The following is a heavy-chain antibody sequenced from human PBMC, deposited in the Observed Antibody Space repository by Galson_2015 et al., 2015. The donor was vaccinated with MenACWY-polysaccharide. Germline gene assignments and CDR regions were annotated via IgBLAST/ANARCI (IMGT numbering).Heavy chain of an antibody. CDR3: ARDSSGIYGDYYDY. D-gene: IGHD4-17*01. J-gene: IGHJ4*02. V-gene: IGHV1-8*01. CDR2: MNPNSGNT. CDR1: GYTFTSYD. Sequence: SVKVSCKASGYTFTSYDINWVRQATGQGLEWMGWMNPNSGNTGYAQKFQGRVTMTRNTSISTAYMELSSLRSEDTAVYYCARDSSGIYGDYYDYWGQGTLVTVSS.